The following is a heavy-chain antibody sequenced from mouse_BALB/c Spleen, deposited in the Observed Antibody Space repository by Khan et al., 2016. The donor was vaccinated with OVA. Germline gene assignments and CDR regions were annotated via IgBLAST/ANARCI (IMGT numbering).Heavy chain of an antibody. CDR2: INPSTGYT. CDR1: GYTFTSYW. V-gene: IGHV1-7*01. J-gene: IGHJ4*01. Sequence: QVQLQQSGAELAKPGASVKMSCKASGYTFTSYWMHWVKQRPGQGLEWIGYINPSTGYTEYNQKFKDKATLTTDESSSTAYMQLSSLTSEDSAVHYCAASILFYYSLDYWGQGTSVTVSS. CDR3: AASILFYYSLDY. D-gene: IGHD6-1*01.